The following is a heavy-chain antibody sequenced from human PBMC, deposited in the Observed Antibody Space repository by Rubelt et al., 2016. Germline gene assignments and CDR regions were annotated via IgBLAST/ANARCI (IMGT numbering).Heavy chain of an antibody. CDR3: ARGGHRDGYNYHFDY. CDR2: INHSGST. CDR1: GESFSGYY. D-gene: IGHD5-24*01. V-gene: IGHV4-34*01. J-gene: IGHJ4*02. Sequence: QVQLQQWGAGLLKPSETLSLTCAVYGESFSGYYWSWVRQPPGEGLEWIGEINHSGSTNYNPSLKSRVTISVDQSKNQFSRKLSSVTAAETAVYYCARGGHRDGYNYHFDYWGQGTLVTVSS.